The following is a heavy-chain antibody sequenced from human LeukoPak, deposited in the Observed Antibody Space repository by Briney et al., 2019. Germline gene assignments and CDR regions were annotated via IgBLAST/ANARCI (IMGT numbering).Heavy chain of an antibody. V-gene: IGHV5-51*01. CDR3: ARRSVPEKTSPSTFDI. Sequence: GESLKISCKGSGYRFTNYWIGWVRQMPGKGLEWLGIIYPGDSETKYSPSFQGQVTISGDKSISTAYLQWGSLKASDTAIYYCARRSVPEKTSPSTFDIWGQGTMVTVSS. J-gene: IGHJ3*02. CDR2: IYPGDSET. CDR1: GYRFTNYW. D-gene: IGHD4-11*01.